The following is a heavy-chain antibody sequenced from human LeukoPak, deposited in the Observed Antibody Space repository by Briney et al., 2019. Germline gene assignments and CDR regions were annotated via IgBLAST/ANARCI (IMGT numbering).Heavy chain of an antibody. Sequence: GGSLRLSCAASGFTLSSYAMSWARQAPGKGLEWVSAISDSGNTYHPDSVKGRFTISRDSSKNTLFLQMNRLRPEDAAVYYCAKAPVTTCRGAYCYPFDYWGKGTLVTVSS. V-gene: IGHV3-23*01. CDR1: GFTLSSYA. CDR3: AKAPVTTCRGAYCYPFDY. J-gene: IGHJ4*02. CDR2: ISDSGNT. D-gene: IGHD2-21*01.